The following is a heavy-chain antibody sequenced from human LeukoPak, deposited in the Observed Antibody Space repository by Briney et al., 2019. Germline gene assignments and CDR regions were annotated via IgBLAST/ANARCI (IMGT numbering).Heavy chain of an antibody. J-gene: IGHJ4*02. CDR2: IYSGGST. CDR3: ARPVQADSSGYGFDY. D-gene: IGHD3-22*01. V-gene: IGHV3-66*02. CDR1: GFPFSSYG. Sequence: GRSLRLSCAASGFPFSSYGMHWVRQAPGKGLEWVSVIYSGGSTYYADSVKGRFTISRDNSKNTLYLQMNSLRAEDTAVYYCARPVQADSSGYGFDYWGQGTLVTVSS.